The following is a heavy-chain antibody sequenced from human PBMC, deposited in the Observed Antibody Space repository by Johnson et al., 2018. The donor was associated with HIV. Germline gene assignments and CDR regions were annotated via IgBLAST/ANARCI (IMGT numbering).Heavy chain of an antibody. CDR3: ARAWNDAFDI. CDR1: GFSFSDYG. D-gene: IGHD1-1*01. J-gene: IGHJ3*02. CDR2: IGKAADT. Sequence: EVQLVESGGGGVQPGRSLRLSCAASGFSFSDYGMHWVRQAPGKGLEWVSAIGKAADTYYADSVKGRFTISRENVRNSLYLQMNSLRVEDTAVYYCARAWNDAFDIWGQGTLVTVSS. V-gene: IGHV3-13*01.